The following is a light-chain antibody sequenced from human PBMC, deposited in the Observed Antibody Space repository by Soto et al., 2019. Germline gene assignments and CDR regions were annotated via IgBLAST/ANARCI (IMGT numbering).Light chain of an antibody. Sequence: DIQMTQSPSTLSGSVGDRVTITCRASQTISSWLAWYQQKPGKAPKLLIYKASTLKSGVPSRFSGSGSGTEFTLTISSLQPDDFATYFCQQYNLYPWTFGQGTEVDIK. CDR2: KAS. J-gene: IGKJ1*01. V-gene: IGKV1-5*03. CDR1: QTISSW. CDR3: QQYNLYPWT.